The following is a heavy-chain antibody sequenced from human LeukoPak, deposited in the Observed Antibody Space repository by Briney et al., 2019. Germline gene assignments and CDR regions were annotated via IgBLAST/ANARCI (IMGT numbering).Heavy chain of an antibody. CDR2: IRYDGSNK. D-gene: IGHD1-26*01. J-gene: IGHJ3*02. CDR3: AKDPGVGAIVHDAFDI. CDR1: GFTFSSYG. Sequence: GGSLRLSCAAPGFTFSSYGMHWVRQAPGKGLEWVACIRYDGSNKYYADSVKGRFTISRDNSKNTLYLQMNSLRAEDTAVYYCAKDPGVGAIVHDAFDISGQGTMVTVSS. V-gene: IGHV3-30*02.